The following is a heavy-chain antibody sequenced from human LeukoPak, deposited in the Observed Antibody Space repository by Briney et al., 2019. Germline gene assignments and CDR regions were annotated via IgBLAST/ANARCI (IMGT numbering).Heavy chain of an antibody. CDR2: INNDGRST. J-gene: IGHJ4*02. CDR1: GFTFSFYW. CDR3: ARDNEYCTGGTCRLDY. V-gene: IGHV3-74*01. Sequence: GGSLRLSCASSGFTFSFYWMHWVRQAPGKGLVWVSRINNDGRSTSYAGSVKGRFTISRDNAKNTLYLQMNSLRAEDTAVYYCARDNEYCTGGTCRLDYWGQGTLVTVSS. D-gene: IGHD2-15*01.